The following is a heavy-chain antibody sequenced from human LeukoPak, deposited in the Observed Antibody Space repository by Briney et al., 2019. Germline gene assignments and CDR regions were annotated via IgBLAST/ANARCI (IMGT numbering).Heavy chain of an antibody. Sequence: SETLSLTCTVSGGSISSSSYYWAWIRQPPGKGLEWIGSIYYSGSTYYNPSLKSRVTISVDTSKNQFSPKLSSVTAADTAVYHCSISSGWYEPFDYWGQGTLVTVSS. D-gene: IGHD6-19*01. CDR2: IYYSGST. CDR1: GGSISSSSYY. V-gene: IGHV4-39*01. CDR3: SISSGWYEPFDY. J-gene: IGHJ4*02.